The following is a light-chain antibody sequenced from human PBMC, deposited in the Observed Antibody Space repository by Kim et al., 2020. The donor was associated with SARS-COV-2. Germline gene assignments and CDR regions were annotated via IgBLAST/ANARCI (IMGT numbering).Light chain of an antibody. Sequence: QSITISCTGTTSDVSIYNSVSWYQQHPGKVPKLIIYDVTDRPSGVSDRFSGSKSGKTASLTISGLQAEDEADYYCSSYTSSSALVVFGGGTQLTVL. J-gene: IGLJ2*01. V-gene: IGLV2-14*03. CDR2: DVT. CDR3: SSYTSSSALVV. CDR1: TSDVSIYNS.